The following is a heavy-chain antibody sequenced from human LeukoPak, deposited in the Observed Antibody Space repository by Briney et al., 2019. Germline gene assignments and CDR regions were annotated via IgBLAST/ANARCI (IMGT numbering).Heavy chain of an antibody. CDR1: GGSISSYY. D-gene: IGHD5-24*01. CDR2: IYSSGNT. V-gene: IGHV4-4*07. J-gene: IGHJ5*02. Sequence: SETLSLTCTVSGGSISSYYFSWIRQPAGKGLEWIGRIYSSGNTNYNPSLRSRVTISVDTSKNQFSLKLNSVTAADTAVYYCAGPSKQLASWGQGTLVTVSS. CDR3: AGPSKQLAS.